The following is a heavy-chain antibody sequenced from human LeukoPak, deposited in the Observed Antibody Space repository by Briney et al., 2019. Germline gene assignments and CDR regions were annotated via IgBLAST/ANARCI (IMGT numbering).Heavy chain of an antibody. CDR1: GVTFSGYS. D-gene: IGHD3-22*01. J-gene: IGHJ4*02. CDR2: ISSRSGTI. Sequence: GGSLRLSCAPSGVTFSGYSMNWVRQAPGKGLEWVSYISSRSGTIYYADSVKGRFTISRDNATNSLYLQMNRLRDEDTAVYYCSAPPNHYDSSGSKRDYWGQGTLVTVSS. CDR3: SAPPNHYDSSGSKRDY. V-gene: IGHV3-48*02.